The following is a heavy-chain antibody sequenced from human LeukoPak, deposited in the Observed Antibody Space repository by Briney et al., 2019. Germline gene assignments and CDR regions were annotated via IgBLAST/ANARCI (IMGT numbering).Heavy chain of an antibody. CDR3: ARALPAAGTHNWFDP. D-gene: IGHD6-13*01. Sequence: PSETLSLTCTVSGGSISSGGYYRSWIRQHPGKGLEWIGYIYYSGSTYYNPSLKSRVTISVDTSKNQFSLKLSSVTAADTAVYYCARALPAAGTHNWFDPWGQGTLVTVSS. CDR1: GGSISSGGYY. CDR2: IYYSGST. V-gene: IGHV4-31*03. J-gene: IGHJ5*02.